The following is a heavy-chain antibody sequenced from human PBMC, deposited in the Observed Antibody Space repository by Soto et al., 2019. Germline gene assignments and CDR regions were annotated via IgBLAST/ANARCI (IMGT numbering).Heavy chain of an antibody. V-gene: IGHV3-7*01. D-gene: IGHD3-10*01. Sequence: EVQLVESGGGLFQPGGSLRLSCAASGFTFSSYWMSWVRQAPGKGLEWVANIKQEGSEKYNVDFVKGRFTISRDNANNSLYLQMNSLSVEDTAEYYGARAYGSGSLSGYWGQGTLVTVSS. J-gene: IGHJ4*02. CDR1: GFTFSSYW. CDR3: ARAYGSGSLSGY. CDR2: IKQEGSEK.